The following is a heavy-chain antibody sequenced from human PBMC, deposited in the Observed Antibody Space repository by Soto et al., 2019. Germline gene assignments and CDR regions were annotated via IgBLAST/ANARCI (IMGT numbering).Heavy chain of an antibody. V-gene: IGHV3-33*01. CDR2: IWYDGSNK. D-gene: IGHD2-8*01. Sequence: GGSLRLSCAASGFTFSSYGMHWVRQAPGKGLEWVAVIWYDGSNKYYADSVKGRFTISRDNSKNTLYLQMNSLRAEDTAVYYCARSAKGYCTNGVCYDDAFDIWGQGTMVTVSS. CDR3: ARSAKGYCTNGVCYDDAFDI. CDR1: GFTFSSYG. J-gene: IGHJ3*02.